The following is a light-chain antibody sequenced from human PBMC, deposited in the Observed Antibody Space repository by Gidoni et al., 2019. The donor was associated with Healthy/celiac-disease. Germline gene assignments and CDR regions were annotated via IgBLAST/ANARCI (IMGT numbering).Light chain of an antibody. Sequence: DMVMTQSPLSLPVTPGEPASISCRSSHSLLHSNGYNYLDWYLQKPGQSPQLLIYLGSNRASGVPDRFSGSGSGTDFTLTISRVEAEDVGVYYCLQALQTIFTFGPGTKVDIK. CDR3: LQALQTIFT. CDR2: LGS. J-gene: IGKJ3*01. V-gene: IGKV2-28*01. CDR1: HSLLHSNGYNY.